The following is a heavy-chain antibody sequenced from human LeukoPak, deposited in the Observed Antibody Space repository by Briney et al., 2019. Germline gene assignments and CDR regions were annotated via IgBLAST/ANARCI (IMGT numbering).Heavy chain of an antibody. Sequence: SETLSLTCTVSGGSISSSNYYWGWIRQPPGKGLEWVGTIYYRGSAYYNPSLKSRVTISVDTSKNQFSLKLSSVTAADTAVYYCVRQWMRDSGAYYDFPHWGQGTLVTVST. CDR1: GGSISSSNYY. D-gene: IGHD3-22*01. CDR2: IYYRGSA. V-gene: IGHV4-39*01. J-gene: IGHJ4*02. CDR3: VRQWMRDSGAYYDFPH.